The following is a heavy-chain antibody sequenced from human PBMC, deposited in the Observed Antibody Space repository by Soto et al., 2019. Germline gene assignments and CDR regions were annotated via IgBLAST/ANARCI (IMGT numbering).Heavy chain of an antibody. CDR1: GFTFSSYW. CDR3: ATALHYGSGSYSPYNWFDP. V-gene: IGHV3-7*01. D-gene: IGHD3-10*01. Sequence: EVQLVESGGGLVQPGGSLRLSCAASGFTFSSYWMSWVRQAPGKGLEWVANIKQDGSEKYYADSVKGRFTISRDNSKNTLYLQMNSLRAEDTAVYYCATALHYGSGSYSPYNWFDPWGQGTLVTVSS. CDR2: IKQDGSEK. J-gene: IGHJ5*02.